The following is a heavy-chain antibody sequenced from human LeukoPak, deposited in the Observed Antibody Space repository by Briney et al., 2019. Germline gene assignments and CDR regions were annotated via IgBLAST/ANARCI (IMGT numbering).Heavy chain of an antibody. CDR1: GFTFSSYA. CDR3: ATYCSSTSCWEQFDY. V-gene: IGHV3-23*01. CDR2: ISGSGGST. Sequence: GGSLRLSCAASGFTFSSYAMRWVSQAPGKGLEWVSAISGSGGSTYYADSVKGRFTISRDNSKATLYLQMNSLRAKDTAVYYCATYCSSTSCWEQFDYWGQGTLVTVSS. J-gene: IGHJ4*02. D-gene: IGHD2-2*01.